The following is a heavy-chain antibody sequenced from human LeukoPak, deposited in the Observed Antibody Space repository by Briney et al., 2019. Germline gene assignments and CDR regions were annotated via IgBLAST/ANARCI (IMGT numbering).Heavy chain of an antibody. Sequence: GGSLRLSCAASGFALSSHWMTWVRQVPGRGPEWVTNVNRDGSETYYLDSVKGRFTISKDNAKNSLYLQMNSLRAEDTALYHCARNNGMDVWGQGTTVIVSS. J-gene: IGHJ6*02. CDR3: ARNNGMDV. CDR1: GFALSSHW. CDR2: VNRDGSET. V-gene: IGHV3-7*03.